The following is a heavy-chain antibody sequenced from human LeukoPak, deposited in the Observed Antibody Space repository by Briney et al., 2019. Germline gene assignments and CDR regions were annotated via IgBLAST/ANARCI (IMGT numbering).Heavy chain of an antibody. CDR1: GGSISSYY. V-gene: IGHV4-59*08. CDR2: TYYSGST. J-gene: IGHJ5*02. CDR3: ARHRGYCSSTSCSYNWFDP. Sequence: SETLSLTCTVSGGSISSYYWTWIRQPPGKGLECIGYTYYSGSTKYNPSLKSRVTMSVDTSKNRFSLKLSSVTAADTAVYYCARHRGYCSSTSCSYNWFDPWGQGTLVTVSS. D-gene: IGHD2-2*03.